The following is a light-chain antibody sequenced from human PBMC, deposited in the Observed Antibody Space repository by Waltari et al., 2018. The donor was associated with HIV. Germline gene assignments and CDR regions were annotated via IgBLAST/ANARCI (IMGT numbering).Light chain of an antibody. J-gene: IGLJ2*01. CDR2: DEN. CDR1: NIGGKL. Sequence: TQPPSVSVAPGKTARITCGGDNIGGKLVHWYQQKPGQAPVLVICDENDRPSGIPERFAGSNSGNTATLTISRVEGGDEADYYCQVWVDSRDVAVIFGGGTKLTVL. CDR3: QVWVDSRDVAVI. V-gene: IGLV3-21*04.